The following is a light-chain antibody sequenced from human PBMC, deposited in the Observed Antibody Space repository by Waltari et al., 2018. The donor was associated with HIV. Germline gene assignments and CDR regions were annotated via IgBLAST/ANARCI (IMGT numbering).Light chain of an antibody. CDR1: KLGLQD. V-gene: IGLV3-1*01. Sequence: SYELTQPPSVAVSPGQTANIPCSGTKLGLQDVCWYQQRPGQSPILVLYEDNKRPSGIPERFSGSNSGNAATLTIADTQTLDEADYYCQARDSGSLIFGGGTKLTVL. CDR2: EDN. CDR3: QARDSGSLI. J-gene: IGLJ2*01.